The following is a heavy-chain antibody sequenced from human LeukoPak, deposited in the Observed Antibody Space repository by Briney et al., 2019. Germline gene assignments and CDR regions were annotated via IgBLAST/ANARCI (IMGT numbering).Heavy chain of an antibody. CDR3: ARRPRDNPYSSGSYYFDY. J-gene: IGHJ4*02. D-gene: IGHD6-19*01. Sequence: PSETLSLTCTVSDGSISSSSYYWGWIRQPPGKGLEWIGSIYYSGSTYYNASLKSRVTISVDTSKNQFFLKLSSVTAADTAVYYCARRPRDNPYSSGSYYFDYWGQGTLVTVSS. V-gene: IGHV4-39*01. CDR1: DGSISSSSYY. CDR2: IYYSGST.